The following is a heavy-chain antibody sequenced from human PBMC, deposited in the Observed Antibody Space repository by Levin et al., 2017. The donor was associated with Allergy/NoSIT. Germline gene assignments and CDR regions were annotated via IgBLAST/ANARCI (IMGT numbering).Heavy chain of an antibody. CDR2: INPNSGGT. CDR3: ALITFGGVIVIRGSGSYFDY. Sequence: ASVKVSCKASGYTFTGYYMHWVRQAPGQGLEWMGWINPNSGGTNYAQKFQGRVTMTRDTSISTAYMELSRLRSDDTAVYYCALITFGGVIVIRGSGSYFDYWGQGTLVTVSS. V-gene: IGHV1-2*02. J-gene: IGHJ4*02. CDR1: GYTFTGYY. D-gene: IGHD3-16*02.